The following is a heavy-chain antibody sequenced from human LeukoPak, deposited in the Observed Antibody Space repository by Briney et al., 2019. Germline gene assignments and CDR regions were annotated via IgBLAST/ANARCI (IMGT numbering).Heavy chain of an antibody. D-gene: IGHD3-22*01. Sequence: GGSLRLSCEASPFIFSGHWLNWVRQTPGKGLEWVAVISYDGSNKYYADSVKGRFTISRDNSKNTLYLQMNSLRAEDTAVYYCASGISSGYFHFDYWGQGTLVTVSS. CDR3: ASGISSGYFHFDY. J-gene: IGHJ4*02. CDR2: ISYDGSNK. V-gene: IGHV3-30-3*01. CDR1: PFIFSGHW.